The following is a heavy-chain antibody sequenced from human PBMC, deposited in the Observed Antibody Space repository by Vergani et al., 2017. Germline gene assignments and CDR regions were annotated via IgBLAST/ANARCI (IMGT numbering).Heavy chain of an antibody. Sequence: EVQLVQSGAEVKKPGDSLKISCKGSGYSFTSYWIGWVRQMPGKGLEWMGIIYPGDSDTRYSPSFQGQVTISADKAISTAYLQWSSLKASGTAMYYCARTSGHYCSGGSRDDYWGQGTLVTVSS. V-gene: IGHV5-51*03. CDR1: GYSFTSYW. CDR3: ARTSGHYCSGGSRDDY. D-gene: IGHD2-15*01. J-gene: IGHJ4*02. CDR2: IYPGDSDT.